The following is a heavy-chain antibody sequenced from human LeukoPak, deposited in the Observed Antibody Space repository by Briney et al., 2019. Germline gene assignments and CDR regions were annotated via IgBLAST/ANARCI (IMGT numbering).Heavy chain of an antibody. V-gene: IGHV3-21*06. J-gene: IGHJ4*02. D-gene: IGHD1-14*01. CDR3: VRDMWGTYYFDY. Sequence: PGGSPRLSCVASGFIFSSYTMNWVRQAPGKGLEWVSSISISSTYINYADSVKGRFTTSRDNAWNSLYLQMDNLRAEDTAVYYCVRDMWGTYYFDYWGQGTVVTVSS. CDR1: GFIFSSYT. CDR2: ISISSTYI.